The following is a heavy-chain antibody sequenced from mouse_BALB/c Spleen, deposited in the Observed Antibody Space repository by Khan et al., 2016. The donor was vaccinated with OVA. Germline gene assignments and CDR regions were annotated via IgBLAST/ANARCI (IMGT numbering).Heavy chain of an antibody. Sequence: QVQLQQSGPELVRPGVSVKISCKGSGYTFTDYAMHWVKQSHAKSLEWIGLISTYSGNTNYKQKFKGKATMTVDKSSSTAYMELARLTSEDSAIXYCTRPGYDGYYDYWGQGTTLTVSS. V-gene: IGHV1S137*01. J-gene: IGHJ2*01. CDR3: TRPGYDGYYDY. D-gene: IGHD2-3*01. CDR1: GYTFTDYA. CDR2: ISTYSGNT.